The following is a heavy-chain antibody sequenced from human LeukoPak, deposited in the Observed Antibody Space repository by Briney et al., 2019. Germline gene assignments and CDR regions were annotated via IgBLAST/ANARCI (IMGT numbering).Heavy chain of an antibody. CDR1: GGSISSGDYY. D-gene: IGHD5-18*01. Sequence: PSQTLSLTCTVSGGSISSGDYYWSWIRQPPGKGLEWIGYIYYSGSTYYNPSLKSRVTISVDTSKNQLSLKLSSVTAADTAVYYCARGLRGRYSYGYYFDYWGQGTLVTVSS. CDR2: IYYSGST. V-gene: IGHV4-30-4*08. CDR3: ARGLRGRYSYGYYFDY. J-gene: IGHJ4*02.